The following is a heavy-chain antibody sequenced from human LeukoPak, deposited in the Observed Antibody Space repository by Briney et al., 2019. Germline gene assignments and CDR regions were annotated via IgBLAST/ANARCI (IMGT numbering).Heavy chain of an antibody. Sequence: PSETLYLTCTVSGGSISSYYWSWIRQPPGKGLEWIGYIYYSGSTNYNPSLKSRVAISVDTSKNQFSLKLSSVTAADTAVYYCARRPYGDYFDYWGQGTLVTVSS. CDR2: IYYSGST. D-gene: IGHD4-17*01. J-gene: IGHJ4*02. CDR3: ARRPYGDYFDY. CDR1: GGSISSYY. V-gene: IGHV4-59*01.